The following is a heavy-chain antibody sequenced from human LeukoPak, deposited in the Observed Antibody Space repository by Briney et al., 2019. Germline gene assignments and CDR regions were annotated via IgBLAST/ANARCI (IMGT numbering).Heavy chain of an antibody. CDR1: GFTFSSYG. CDR2: TNGGGTTT. Sequence: GGSLRLSCVASGFTFSSYGMTWVRQAPGKGLEWVSSTNGGGTTTYYADSVKGRFTISRDNSKNTLYLQMNSLRAEDTAVYYCAKPPGLRRLDPWGQGTLVTVSS. J-gene: IGHJ5*02. V-gene: IGHV3-23*01. D-gene: IGHD5-12*01. CDR3: AKPPGLRRLDP.